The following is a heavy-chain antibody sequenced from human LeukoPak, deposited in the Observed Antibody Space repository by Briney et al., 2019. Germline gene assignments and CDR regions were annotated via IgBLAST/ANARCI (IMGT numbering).Heavy chain of an antibody. CDR2: INPNSGGT. CDR3: ARAGPLSGSYPY. CDR1: GYTFTGYY. D-gene: IGHD1-26*01. Sequence: ASVKVSCKASGYTFTGYYMHWVRQAPGQGLEWMGWINPNSGGTNYAQKLQGRVTMTTDTSTSTAYMELRSLRSDDTAVYYCARAGPLSGSYPYWGQGTLVTVSS. J-gene: IGHJ4*02. V-gene: IGHV1-2*02.